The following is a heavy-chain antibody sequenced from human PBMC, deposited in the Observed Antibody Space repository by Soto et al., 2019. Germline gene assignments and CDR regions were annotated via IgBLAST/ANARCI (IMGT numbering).Heavy chain of an antibody. J-gene: IGHJ3*02. Sequence: QVQLVQSGAEVKKPGASVKVSCKASGYTFTSYYMHWVRQAPGQGLEWMGIINPSGGSTSYAQKFQGRVTITRDTSTSTVYMELSSLRSEDTAVYYCARDYYDSSTTGAFDIWGQGTMVTVSS. CDR2: INPSGGST. CDR3: ARDYYDSSTTGAFDI. D-gene: IGHD3-22*01. CDR1: GYTFTSYY. V-gene: IGHV1-46*01.